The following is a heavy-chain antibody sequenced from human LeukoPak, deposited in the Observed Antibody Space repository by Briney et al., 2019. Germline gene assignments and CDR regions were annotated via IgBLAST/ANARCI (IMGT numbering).Heavy chain of an antibody. Sequence: GGSLRLSCAASGFTFSSYGMHWVRQAPGKGLEWVAVISYDGSNKYYADSVKGRFTISRDNSKNTLYLQMNSLRAEDTAVYYCARDQRGWQLLSRLRQLYWYFDLWGRGTLVTVSS. D-gene: IGHD1-26*01. CDR2: ISYDGSNK. CDR1: GFTFSSYG. CDR3: ARDQRGWQLLSRLRQLYWYFDL. J-gene: IGHJ2*01. V-gene: IGHV3-30*03.